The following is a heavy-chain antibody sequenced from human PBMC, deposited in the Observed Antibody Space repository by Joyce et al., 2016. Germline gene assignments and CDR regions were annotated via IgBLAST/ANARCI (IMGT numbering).Heavy chain of an antibody. V-gene: IGHV3-23*01. CDR3: TKNAMEGQPYDDY. CDR1: GFTFTACA. D-gene: IGHD3-22*01. Sequence: EVQLLESGGGLVQPGGSLRLSCAASGFTFTACAMTWVRQAPGKGLEWVSAISPSANSRYYADSVRGRFTTSRDNSKDTVYLQMNSLRLEDTAVYYCTKNAMEGQPYDDYWGRGTLVTVSS. J-gene: IGHJ4*02. CDR2: ISPSANSR.